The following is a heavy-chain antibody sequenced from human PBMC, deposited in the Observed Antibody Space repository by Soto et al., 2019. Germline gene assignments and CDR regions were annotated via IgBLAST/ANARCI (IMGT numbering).Heavy chain of an antibody. J-gene: IGHJ6*02. CDR1: GFTFSSYG. Sequence: QVQLVESGGGVVQPGRSLRLSCAASGFTFSSYGMHWVRQAPGKGLEWVAVISYDGSNKYYADSVKGRFTISRDNSKNTLYLQMNSLRAEDTAVYYCAQGGGGSSAEMDVWGQGTTVTVS. V-gene: IGHV3-30*18. CDR3: AQGGGGSSAEMDV. D-gene: IGHD6-6*01. CDR2: ISYDGSNK.